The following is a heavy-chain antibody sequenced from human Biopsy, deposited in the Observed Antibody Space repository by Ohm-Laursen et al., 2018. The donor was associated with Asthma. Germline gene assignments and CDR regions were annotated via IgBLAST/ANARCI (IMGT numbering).Heavy chain of an antibody. CDR3: AKVRSDWVITESFDY. CDR2: ISYDGSNK. D-gene: IGHD3-22*01. J-gene: IGHJ4*02. V-gene: IGHV3-30*18. Sequence: SLRLSCAASGFTFSSYGMHWVRQAPGKGLEWVAVISYDGSNKYYADSVEGRFTISRDNAKNSVFLHMDSLRPEDTAFYYCAKVRSDWVITESFDYWGQGVLVTVSS. CDR1: GFTFSSYG.